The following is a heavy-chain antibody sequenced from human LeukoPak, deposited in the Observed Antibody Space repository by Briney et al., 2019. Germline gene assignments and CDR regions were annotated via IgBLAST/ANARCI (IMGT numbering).Heavy chain of an antibody. Sequence: SQTLSLTCAISGDLVSSNSAAWNWIRQSPSRGLECLGRTYYRSEWHNGYAVSVKSRITINPDTTKNQFSLQLNSVTPEDTAVYYCARSRWGSGGKYYFDHWGQGTLVTVSS. CDR3: ARSRWGSGGKYYFDH. J-gene: IGHJ4*02. V-gene: IGHV6-1*01. CDR1: GDLVSSNSAA. D-gene: IGHD2-21*01. CDR2: TYYRSEWHN.